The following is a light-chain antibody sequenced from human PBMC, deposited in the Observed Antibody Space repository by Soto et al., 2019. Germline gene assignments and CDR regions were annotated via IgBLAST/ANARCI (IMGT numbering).Light chain of an antibody. CDR1: SSDVVAYNR. J-gene: IGLJ1*01. CDR2: EVS. V-gene: IGLV2-14*01. Sequence: QSALTKPASVSGSPGQSITISCTGTSSDVVAYNRVSWYQQRSVKAPKLMLYEVSHRPSGVSNRFSGSKSGNPASLTISGLQAEDEADYYCLSYTISSSYVFGTGTKVTVL. CDR3: LSYTISSSYV.